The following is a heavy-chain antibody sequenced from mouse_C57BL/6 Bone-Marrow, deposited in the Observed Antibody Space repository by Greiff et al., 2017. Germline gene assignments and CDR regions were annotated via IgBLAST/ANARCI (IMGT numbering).Heavy chain of an antibody. J-gene: IGHJ3*01. CDR2: IFPGSGST. D-gene: IGHD2-4*01. CDR1: GYTFTDYY. Sequence: QLQQSGPELVKPGASVKISCKASGYTFTDYYINWVKQRPGQGLEWIGWIFPGSGSTYYNEKFKGKATLTVDKSSSTAYMLLSSLTSEDSAVYFCARMGAYDYLTPFAYWGQGTLVTVSA. V-gene: IGHV1-75*01. CDR3: ARMGAYDYLTPFAY.